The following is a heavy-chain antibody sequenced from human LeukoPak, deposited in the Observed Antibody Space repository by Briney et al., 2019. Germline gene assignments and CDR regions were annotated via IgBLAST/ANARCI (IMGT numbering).Heavy chain of an antibody. J-gene: IGHJ4*02. CDR1: GGSFSGYY. V-gene: IGHV4-34*01. CDR2: INHSGST. CDR3: ARHERGIMITFRHYYFDY. D-gene: IGHD3-16*01. Sequence: SETLSLTCAVYGGSFSGYYRSWIRQPPGKGLEWIGEINHSGSTNYNASLKSRVNLSRDQSKNQISLKLSSVTAADTAVYYCARHERGIMITFRHYYFDYWGQGTLVTVSS.